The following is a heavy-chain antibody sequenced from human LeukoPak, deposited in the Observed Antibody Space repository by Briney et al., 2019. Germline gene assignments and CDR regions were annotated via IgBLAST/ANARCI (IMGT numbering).Heavy chain of an antibody. CDR2: IWYDGSNK. CDR1: GFTFRSYG. V-gene: IGHV3-33*08. D-gene: IGHD1-26*01. CDR3: ARVPTWGIVGIDY. J-gene: IGHJ4*02. Sequence: GGSLRLSCAASGFTFRSYGMHWVRQAPGKGLEWVAVIWYDGSNKYYADSVKGRFTISRDNSKNTLYLQMNSLRAEDTAVYYCARVPTWGIVGIDYWGQGTQVTVSS.